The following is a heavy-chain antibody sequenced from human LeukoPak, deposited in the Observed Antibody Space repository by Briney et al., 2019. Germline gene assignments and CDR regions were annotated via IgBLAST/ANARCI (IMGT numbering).Heavy chain of an antibody. CDR3: AKGWTKKGGYDLPDYYGMDV. V-gene: IGHV3-23*01. CDR1: GFTFSSYA. J-gene: IGHJ6*02. D-gene: IGHD5-12*01. Sequence: PGGSLRLSCAASGFTFSSYAMSWVRQAPGKGLEWVSAISGSGGSTYYADSVKGRFTISRDNSKNTLYLQMNSLRAEDTAVYYCAKGWTKKGGYDLPDYYGMDVWGQGTTVTVSS. CDR2: ISGSGGST.